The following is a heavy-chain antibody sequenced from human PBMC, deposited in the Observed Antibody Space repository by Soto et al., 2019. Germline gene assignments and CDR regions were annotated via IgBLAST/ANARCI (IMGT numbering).Heavy chain of an antibody. CDR3: ARTPTP. J-gene: IGHJ5*02. D-gene: IGHD1-26*01. CDR2: IYHSGST. Sequence: PSETLSLTCPVSGGSISRGSYSWSWIRQPPGKGLEWIGYIYHSGSTYYNPSLKSRVTISVDRSKNQFSLKLSSVTAADTAVYYCARTPTPWGQGTLVTVSS. V-gene: IGHV4-30-2*01. CDR1: GGSISRGSYS.